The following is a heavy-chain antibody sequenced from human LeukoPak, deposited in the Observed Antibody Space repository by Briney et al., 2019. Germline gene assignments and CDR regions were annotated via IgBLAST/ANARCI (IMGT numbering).Heavy chain of an antibody. CDR1: GFTFSSYA. CDR3: AKETSSSFDY. Sequence: GGSLRLPCAASGFTFSSYAMNWVRQAPGKGLEWVSGISNSGGSTYYADSVRGRFTTSRDNSKNTLYLQMNSLRAEDTAVYYCAKETSSSFDYWGQGTLVTVSS. CDR2: ISNSGGST. D-gene: IGHD6-6*01. V-gene: IGHV3-23*01. J-gene: IGHJ4*02.